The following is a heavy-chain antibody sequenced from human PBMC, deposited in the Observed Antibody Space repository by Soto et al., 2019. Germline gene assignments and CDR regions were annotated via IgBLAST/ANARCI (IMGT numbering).Heavy chain of an antibody. V-gene: IGHV3-23*01. J-gene: IGHJ4*02. CDR2: LSDSGGSI. CDR3: AKVSSSWYAGFFDL. CDR1: GFIFGNYG. Sequence: PGGSLRLSCAGSGFIFGNYGMNWVRQAPGKGLEWVSGLSDSGGSIYYADSVKGRFTISRDNSMNTLYLQMNTLRAEDTAVYYCAKVSSSWYAGFFDLWGQGTLVTVSS. D-gene: IGHD6-13*01.